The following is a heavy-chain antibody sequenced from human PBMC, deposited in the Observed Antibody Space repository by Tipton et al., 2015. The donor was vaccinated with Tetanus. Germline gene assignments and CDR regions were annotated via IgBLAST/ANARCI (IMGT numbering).Heavy chain of an antibody. CDR2: IYYSGST. CDR3: ASMTPVDWYFDL. CDR1: GGSISSYF. D-gene: IGHD4-23*01. J-gene: IGHJ2*01. Sequence: GLVKPSETLSLTCSVSGGSISSYFWSWIRQSPGQGLEWIGLIYYSGSTSYNPSLKSRVTISVDTSKNQLSLKLTSVTAADTAVYYCASMTPVDWYFDLWGRGTLVNVSS. V-gene: IGHV4-59*01.